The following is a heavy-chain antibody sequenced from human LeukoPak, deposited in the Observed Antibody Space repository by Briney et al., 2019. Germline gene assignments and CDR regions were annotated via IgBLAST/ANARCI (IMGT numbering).Heavy chain of an antibody. D-gene: IGHD4-17*01. CDR2: IYYSGST. J-gene: IGHJ4*02. CDR3: ARDGGYGDLH. CDR1: GGSISSYY. Sequence: SGTLSLTCTVSGGSISSYYWSWIRQPPGKGLEWIGYIYYSGSTNYNPSLKSRVTISVDTSKNQFSLKLSSVTAADTAVYYCARDGGYGDLHWGQGTLVTVSS. V-gene: IGHV4-59*01.